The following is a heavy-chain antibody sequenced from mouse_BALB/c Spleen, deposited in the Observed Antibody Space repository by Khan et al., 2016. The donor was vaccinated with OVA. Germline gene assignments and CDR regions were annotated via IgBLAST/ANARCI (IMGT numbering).Heavy chain of an antibody. CDR2: IYPGNSDT. CDR1: GYSFTSYW. CDR3: TRGGYISFAY. V-gene: IGHV1-5*01. D-gene: IGHD3-1*01. Sequence: VHVKQSGTVLARPGASVKMSCKASGYSFTSYWMYWVKQRPGQGLEWIGGIYPGNSDTDYNQKFKGKAKLTAGTSASTAYLELSSLTNEDSAVYYCTRGGYISFAYWGQGTLVTVSA. J-gene: IGHJ3*01.